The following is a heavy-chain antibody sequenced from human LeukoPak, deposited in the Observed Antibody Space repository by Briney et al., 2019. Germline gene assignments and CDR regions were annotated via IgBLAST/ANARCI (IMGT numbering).Heavy chain of an antibody. V-gene: IGHV1-18*01. J-gene: IGHJ4*02. D-gene: IGHD3-22*01. CDR2: ISAYNGNT. CDR3: ATRGIFYDSSGYYIDY. CDR1: GYTFTSYG. Sequence: GASVKVSCKASGYTFTSYGISWVRQAPGQGLEWMGWISAYNGNTNYAQKLQGRVTMTTDTSTSTAYMELRSLRSDDTAMYYCATRGIFYDSSGYYIDYWGQGTLVTVSS.